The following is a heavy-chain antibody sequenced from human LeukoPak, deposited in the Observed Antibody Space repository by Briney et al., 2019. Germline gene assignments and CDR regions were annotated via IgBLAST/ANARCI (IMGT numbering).Heavy chain of an antibody. Sequence: PGGPLRLSCAASGFTFSSYAMSWVRQAPGKGLEWVSAISGSGDSTYYADSVKGRFTISRDKSKNTLYLQMNSLRAEDTAVYYCAKGSRYDILTGSQYYCSYYMDVWGKGTTVIVSS. CDR2: ISGSGDST. CDR1: GFTFSSYA. CDR3: AKGSRYDILTGSQYYCSYYMDV. D-gene: IGHD3-9*01. J-gene: IGHJ6*03. V-gene: IGHV3-23*01.